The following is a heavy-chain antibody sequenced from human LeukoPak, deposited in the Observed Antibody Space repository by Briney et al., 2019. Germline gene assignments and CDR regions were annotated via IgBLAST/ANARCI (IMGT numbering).Heavy chain of an antibody. V-gene: IGHV3-74*01. Sequence: GGSLRLSCAASGFTFSNYWMHWVRQAPGKGLVWVSRINSDGRSTNYADSVKGRFTISRDNAKNTLYLQMNSLRAEDTAVYYCAREHYGSGSYYMDVWGKGTTVTVSS. D-gene: IGHD3-10*01. CDR1: GFTFSNYW. CDR3: AREHYGSGSYYMDV. CDR2: INSDGRST. J-gene: IGHJ6*03.